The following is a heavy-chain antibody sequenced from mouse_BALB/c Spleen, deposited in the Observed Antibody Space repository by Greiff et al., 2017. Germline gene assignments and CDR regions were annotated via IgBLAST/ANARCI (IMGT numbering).Heavy chain of an antibody. V-gene: IGHV1S81*02. CDR1: GYTFTSYY. D-gene: IGHD1-2*01. Sequence: QVQLQQSGAELVKPGASVKLSCKASGYTFTSYYMYWVKQRPGQGLEWIGEINPSNGGTNFNEKFKSKATLTVAKSSSTAYMQLSSLTSEDAAVYYCTRSEDYCYDYAMDYWGQGTSVTVSS. CDR2: INPSNGGT. J-gene: IGHJ4*01. CDR3: TRSEDYCYDYAMDY.